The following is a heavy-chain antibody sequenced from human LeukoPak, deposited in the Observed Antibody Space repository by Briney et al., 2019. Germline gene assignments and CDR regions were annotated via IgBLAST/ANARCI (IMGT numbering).Heavy chain of an antibody. V-gene: IGHV3-48*03. D-gene: IGHD6-6*01. J-gene: IGHJ4*02. Sequence: PGGSLRLSCAASGFTFSSYEMNWVRQAPGKGLEWVSYISSSGSTIYYADSVKGRFTISRDNAKNSLYLQMNSLRAEDTAVYYCARDEKLGVAARSIDYWGQGTLVTVSS. CDR2: ISSSGSTI. CDR1: GFTFSSYE. CDR3: ARDEKLGVAARSIDY.